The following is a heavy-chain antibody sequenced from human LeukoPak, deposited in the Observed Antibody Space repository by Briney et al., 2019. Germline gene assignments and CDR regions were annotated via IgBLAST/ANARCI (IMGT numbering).Heavy chain of an antibody. J-gene: IGHJ4*02. CDR3: ARPVKSTVTTAPEFGY. Sequence: ASVKVSCKASGYTFTGYYMHWVRQAPGQGLEWMGWINPNSGGTNYAQKFQGRVTMTRETSISTAYMELSRLRSDDTAVYYCARPVKSTVTTAPEFGYSGEGTLVTVSS. CDR2: INPNSGGT. V-gene: IGHV1-2*02. D-gene: IGHD4-17*01. CDR1: GYTFTGYY.